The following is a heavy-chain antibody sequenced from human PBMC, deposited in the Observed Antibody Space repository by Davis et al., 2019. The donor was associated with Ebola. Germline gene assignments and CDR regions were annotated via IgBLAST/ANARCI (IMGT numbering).Heavy chain of an antibody. J-gene: IGHJ4*02. CDR3: ARYWSWTDCSYFDC. V-gene: IGHV3-23*01. D-gene: IGHD2-21*01. Sequence: PGGSLRFSCAASGFTFSNYDMGWVRQVPGKGLEWVSGVSGSAGSTYYADSVKGRFTISRDNSKNTLYLQMNSLRAEDTATYYCARYWSWTDCSYFDCWGQGTLVTVSS. CDR2: VSGSAGST. CDR1: GFTFSNYD.